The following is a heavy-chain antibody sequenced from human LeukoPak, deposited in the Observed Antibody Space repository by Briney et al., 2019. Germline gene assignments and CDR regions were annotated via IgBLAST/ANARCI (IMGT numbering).Heavy chain of an antibody. CDR2: INQDGSAK. J-gene: IGHJ4*02. CDR1: GFTFSSYW. D-gene: IGHD2-15*01. Sequence: GGSLRLPCEASGFTFSSYWMSWVRQAPGKGLEWVANINQDGSAKYYVDSVKGRFTISRDNAKNSLYLQMNSLRVEDTAMYYCARVYCSGGTCSSYFDYWGQGTLVTVSS. V-gene: IGHV3-7*04. CDR3: ARVYCSGGTCSSYFDY.